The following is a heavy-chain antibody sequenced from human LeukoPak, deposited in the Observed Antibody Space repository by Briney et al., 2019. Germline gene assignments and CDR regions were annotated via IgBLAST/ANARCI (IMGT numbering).Heavy chain of an antibody. V-gene: IGHV1-69*05. D-gene: IGHD6-25*01. Sequence: KVSCKASGGTFSSYAISWVRQAPGQGLEWMGRIIPIFGTANYAQKFQGRATITTDVSTSTAYMELSSLRSEDTAVYYCARPRGIVAGDAFDIWGQGTMVTVSS. CDR1: GGTFSSYA. J-gene: IGHJ3*02. CDR3: ARPRGIVAGDAFDI. CDR2: IIPIFGTA.